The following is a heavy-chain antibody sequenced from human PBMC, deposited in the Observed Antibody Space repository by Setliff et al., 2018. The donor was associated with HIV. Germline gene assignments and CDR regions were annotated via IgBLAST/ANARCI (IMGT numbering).Heavy chain of an antibody. D-gene: IGHD3-3*01. Sequence: GGSLRLSCAASGFTFRNYGMHWVRQAPGKGLEWVAIIWYDGSNKYYADSVKGRFTISRDNSKTTMFLHLNTLRPEDTAMYFCASARIPTGGVSTSLDYWGQGALVTVSS. V-gene: IGHV3-30*02. CDR2: IWYDGSNK. J-gene: IGHJ4*02. CDR3: ASARIPTGGVSTSLDY. CDR1: GFTFRNYG.